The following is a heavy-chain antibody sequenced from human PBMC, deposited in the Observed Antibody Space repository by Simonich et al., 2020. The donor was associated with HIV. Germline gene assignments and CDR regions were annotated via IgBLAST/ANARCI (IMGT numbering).Heavy chain of an antibody. CDR2: ISSSRKYI. Sequence: GESGGGLVKPGGSLRLSCAASGFTFSSYSMNWVRQAPGKGLEWVSYISSSRKYIYYADSAKGRFSISRDNARDSLYLQMNSLRAEDTAVYFCARNWRDGYNPYYFYYMDVWGKGTTVTVSS. V-gene: IGHV3-21*04. CDR1: GFTFSSYS. J-gene: IGHJ6*03. D-gene: IGHD5-12*01. CDR3: ARNWRDGYNPYYFYYMDV.